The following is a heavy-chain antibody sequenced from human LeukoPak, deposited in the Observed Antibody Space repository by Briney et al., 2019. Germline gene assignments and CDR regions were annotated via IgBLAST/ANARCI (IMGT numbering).Heavy chain of an antibody. Sequence: PGGSLRLSCAASGFTFSVFAMGWVRHAPGKGLYWVAAISGSGGSTYYADSVKGRFTISRDNSKNTVNLQMNSLGADDTAVYYCAKDLPDSGYDGYFDYWGQGTLVTVSS. CDR2: ISGSGGST. V-gene: IGHV3-23*01. D-gene: IGHD5-12*01. J-gene: IGHJ4*02. CDR3: AKDLPDSGYDGYFDY. CDR1: GFTFSVFA.